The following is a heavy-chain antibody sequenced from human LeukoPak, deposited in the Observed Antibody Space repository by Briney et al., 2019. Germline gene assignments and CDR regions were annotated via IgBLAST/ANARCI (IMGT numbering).Heavy chain of an antibody. V-gene: IGHV3-23*01. Sequence: GGSLRLSCVSSGFSFSNYAMSWVRQAPGKGLEWVSSISGSGGSTHYADSVKGRFTISRDNPKNTLYLQMNSLRAEDTAVYYCAKGITASVSGFDIWGQGTMVTVSS. CDR2: ISGSGGST. CDR1: GFSFSNYA. D-gene: IGHD5/OR15-5a*01. CDR3: AKGITASVSGFDI. J-gene: IGHJ3*02.